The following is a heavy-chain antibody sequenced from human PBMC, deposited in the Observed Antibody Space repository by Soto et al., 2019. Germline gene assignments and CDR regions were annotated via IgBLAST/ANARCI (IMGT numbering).Heavy chain of an antibody. CDR3: ARLTTLAYCGGDCYSDDY. CDR2: IDPSDSYT. J-gene: IGHJ4*02. D-gene: IGHD2-21*02. CDR1: GYSFTSYW. Sequence: GESLKIYCKGSGYSFTSYWISWVRQMPGKGLEWMGRIDPSDSYTNYSPSFQGHVTISADKSISTAYLQWSSLKASDTAMYYCARLTTLAYCGGDCYSDDYWGQGTLVTVSS. V-gene: IGHV5-10-1*01.